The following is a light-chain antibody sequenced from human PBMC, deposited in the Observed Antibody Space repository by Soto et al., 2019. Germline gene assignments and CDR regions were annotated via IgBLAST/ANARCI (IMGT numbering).Light chain of an antibody. J-gene: IGLJ1*01. CDR1: SSDVGGYNY. CDR2: EVS. Sequence: QSALTQPPSASGSPGQSITISCTGTSSDVGGYNYVSWYQQYPGKAPKLMIYEVSKRPSGVSNRFSGSKSVNTASLTVSGLQAEDEADYYCSSFTGSCTCVFGTGTKVTVL. V-gene: IGLV2-8*01. CDR3: SSFTGSCTCV.